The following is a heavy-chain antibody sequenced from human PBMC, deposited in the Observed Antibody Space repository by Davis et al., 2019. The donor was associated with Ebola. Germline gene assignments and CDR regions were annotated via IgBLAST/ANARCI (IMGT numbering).Heavy chain of an antibody. D-gene: IGHD6-13*01. CDR1: GYTFISYG. CDR2: ISPYNGNT. J-gene: IGHJ1*01. Sequence: ASVTVSCKTSGYTFISYGVTWVRQAPGQGLEWMGWISPYNGNTDSIQKLQGRVILTTDTSTNTAYMELRSLTSDDTAVYYCARGAIAASGNPHLGHWGQGTLVTVSS. CDR3: ARGAIAASGNPHLGH. V-gene: IGHV1-18*04.